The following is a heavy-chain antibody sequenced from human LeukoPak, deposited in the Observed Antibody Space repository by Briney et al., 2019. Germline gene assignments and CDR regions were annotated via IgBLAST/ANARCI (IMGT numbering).Heavy chain of an antibody. CDR1: GGTFSSYA. Sequence: SVKVSCKASGGTFSSYAISWVRQAPGQGLEWMGGIIPIFGTANYAQKFQGRVTITADKSTSTAYMELSSLRSEDTAVYYCARGRQQLVREFDYWGQGTLVTVSS. V-gene: IGHV1-69*06. CDR3: ARGRQQLVREFDY. CDR2: IIPIFGTA. J-gene: IGHJ4*02. D-gene: IGHD6-13*01.